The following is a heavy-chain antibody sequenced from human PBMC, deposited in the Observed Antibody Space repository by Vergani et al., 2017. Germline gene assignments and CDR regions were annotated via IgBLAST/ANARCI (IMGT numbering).Heavy chain of an antibody. D-gene: IGHD2-8*01. Sequence: EVHLVESGGDLVEPGRSLRLFCAASGLIFDDYAMHWVRQVPGKGLEWVSGISWNSKSEAYADSVKGRFAISRDNAKNSLYLQMNSLRPEDTAQYYCAKDHGGYCTNGNCLFGSWGQGTPVTVSS. V-gene: IGHV3-9*01. CDR3: AKDHGGYCTNGNCLFGS. CDR2: ISWNSKSE. CDR1: GLIFDDYA. J-gene: IGHJ4*02.